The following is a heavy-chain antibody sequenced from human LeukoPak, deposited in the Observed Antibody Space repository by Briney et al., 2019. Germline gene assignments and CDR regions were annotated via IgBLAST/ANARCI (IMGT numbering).Heavy chain of an antibody. CDR3: AMDSSWLPLKFDY. J-gene: IGHJ4*02. V-gene: IGHV3-66*01. CDR2: LYSGGTT. D-gene: IGHD5-24*01. CDR1: GFIVSTNY. Sequence: GGSLRLSCAASGFIVSTNYMSWVRQAPGKGLEWVSVLYSGGTTYYADSEKGRFTISRDNSKNTLYLQMNSLRAEDTAVYYCAMDSSWLPLKFDYWGQETLVTVST.